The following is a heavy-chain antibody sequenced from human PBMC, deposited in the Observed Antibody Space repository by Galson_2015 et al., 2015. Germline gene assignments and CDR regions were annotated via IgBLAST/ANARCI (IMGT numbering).Heavy chain of an antibody. CDR1: GFTFNKYT. CDR3: AKMGGMTLVSYYFSF. V-gene: IGHV3-23*01. CDR2: IIGRGDNT. D-gene: IGHD4/OR15-4a*01. Sequence: SLRLSCAASGFTFNKYTMSWVRQAPGKGLEWVSSIIGRGDNTFYADSVKGRFTISRDNSKNTLYLQMDSLRAEDTAIYYCAKMGGMTLVSYYFSFWGQGTLVTVPP. J-gene: IGHJ4*02.